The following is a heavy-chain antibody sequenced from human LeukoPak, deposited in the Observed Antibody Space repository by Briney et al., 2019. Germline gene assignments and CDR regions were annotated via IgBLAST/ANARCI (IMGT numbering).Heavy chain of an antibody. CDR1: GGTFSSYA. Sequence: ASVKVSCKASGGTFSSYAISWVRQAPGQGLEWMGGIIPIFGTANYAQKFQGRVTITADEPTSTAYMELSSLRSEDTAVYYCARGIQLWLIDYWGQGTLVTVSS. D-gene: IGHD5-18*01. V-gene: IGHV1-69*01. J-gene: IGHJ4*02. CDR3: ARGIQLWLIDY. CDR2: IIPIFGTA.